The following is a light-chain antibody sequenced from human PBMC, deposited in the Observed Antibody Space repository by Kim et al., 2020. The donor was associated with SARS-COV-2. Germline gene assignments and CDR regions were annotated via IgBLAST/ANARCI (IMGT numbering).Light chain of an antibody. Sequence: GQSFTIACTGTSSDVGGYNSVSWYQQHPGETPKLIIYDVTKRPSGVSDRFSGSKSGNTASLTISGLQTEDETDYYCSSFTNRYTYVFGTGTKVTVL. CDR2: DVT. CDR3: SSFTNRYTYV. V-gene: IGLV2-14*03. J-gene: IGLJ1*01. CDR1: SSDVGGYNS.